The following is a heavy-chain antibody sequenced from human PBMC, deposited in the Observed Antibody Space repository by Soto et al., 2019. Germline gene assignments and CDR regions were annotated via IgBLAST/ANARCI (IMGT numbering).Heavy chain of an antibody. J-gene: IGHJ4*02. CDR3: ARNEESISSLFDY. Sequence: SETLSLPGTVSGGSISSSGYYWGWIRQPPGKGLEWIGSIYYIGSTYYNPSLKSRVTISVDTSKNQFSLKLSSVTAADTAVYYCARNEESISSLFDYWGQRTLVTVSS. V-gene: IGHV4-39*01. CDR1: GGSISSSGYY. D-gene: IGHD6-6*01. CDR2: IYYIGST.